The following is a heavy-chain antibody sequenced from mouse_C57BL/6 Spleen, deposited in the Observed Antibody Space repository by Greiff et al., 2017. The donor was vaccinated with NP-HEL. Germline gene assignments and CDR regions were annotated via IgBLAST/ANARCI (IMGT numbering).Heavy chain of an antibody. CDR2: IYPRSGNT. CDR3: ASEEDYYGSSSYYFDY. CDR1: GYTFTSYG. D-gene: IGHD1-1*01. J-gene: IGHJ2*01. V-gene: IGHV1-81*01. Sequence: QVQLQQSGAELARPGASVKLSCKASGYTFTSYGISWVKHRTGQGLEWIGEIYPRSGNTYYNEKFKGKATLTADKSSSTAYMELRSLTSEDSAVYFCASEEDYYGSSSYYFDYWGQGTTLTVSS.